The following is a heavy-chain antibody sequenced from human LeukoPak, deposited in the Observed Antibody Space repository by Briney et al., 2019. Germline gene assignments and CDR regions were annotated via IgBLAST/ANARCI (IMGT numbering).Heavy chain of an antibody. Sequence: SETLSLTCRVSDYSISSGYYWGWIRQPPGKGLEWIGEINHSGSTNYNPSLKSRVTISVDTSKNQFSLKLSSVTAADTAVYYCARRLGVPAAMRPFDYWGQGTLVTVSS. J-gene: IGHJ4*02. CDR1: DYSISSGYY. CDR3: ARRLGVPAAMRPFDY. V-gene: IGHV4-38-2*01. CDR2: INHSGST. D-gene: IGHD2-2*01.